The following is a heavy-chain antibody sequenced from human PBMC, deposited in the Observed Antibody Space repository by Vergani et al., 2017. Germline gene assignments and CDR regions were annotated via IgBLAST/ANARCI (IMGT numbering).Heavy chain of an antibody. V-gene: IGHV4-31*03. CDR2: IYYSGST. D-gene: IGHD1-26*01. CDR3: ARDVEPMAGYGMDV. CDR1: GGSISSGGYY. Sequence: QLQLQESGPGLVKPSETLSLTCTVSGGSISSGGYYWSWIRQHPGKGLEWIGYIYYSGSTYYNPSLKSRVTISVATSKNQFSLKLSSVTAADTAVYYCARDVEPMAGYGMDVWGQGTTVTVSS. J-gene: IGHJ6*02.